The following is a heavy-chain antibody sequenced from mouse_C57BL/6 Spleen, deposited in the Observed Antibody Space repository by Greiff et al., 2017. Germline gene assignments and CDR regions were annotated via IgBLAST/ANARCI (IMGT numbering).Heavy chain of an antibody. J-gene: IGHJ4*01. CDR3: ARRKEGYYAMDY. Sequence: EVKLMESGGGLVKPGGSLKLSCAASGFTFSDYGMHWVRQAPETGLEWVAYISSGSSTIYYADTVKGRFTISRDNVKNTLFLQMTSLRSEDTAMYYCARRKEGYYAMDYWGQGTSVTVSS. V-gene: IGHV5-17*01. CDR1: GFTFSDYG. CDR2: ISSGSSTI.